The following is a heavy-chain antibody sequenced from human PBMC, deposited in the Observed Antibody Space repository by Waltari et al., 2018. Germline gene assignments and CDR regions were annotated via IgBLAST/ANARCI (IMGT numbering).Heavy chain of an antibody. Sequence: QVQLQQWGAGLLKPSETLSLTCAVYGGSFSGYYWSWIRQPPGKGLEWIGEMNHSGSTNYNPSLKSRVTISGDTSKNQFSLKLSSVTAADTAVYYCARAVYGDPFQGYYYYGMDVWGQGTTVTVSS. CDR3: ARAVYGDPFQGYYYYGMDV. J-gene: IGHJ6*02. D-gene: IGHD4-17*01. V-gene: IGHV4-34*01. CDR2: MNHSGST. CDR1: GGSFSGYY.